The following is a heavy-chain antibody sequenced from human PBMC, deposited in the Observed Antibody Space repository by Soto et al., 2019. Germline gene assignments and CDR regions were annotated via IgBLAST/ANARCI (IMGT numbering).Heavy chain of an antibody. Sequence: QMQLVQSGTEVKKPGASVKVSCTASGFTFTSYYIYWVRQATGQGLEWMGRIDASAGTTMSEQNFQGRVTMTGDTSTSTVYMELSSLISEDTAVYYCARVTDASSWNYAGFDYWGQGTLVTVSS. V-gene: IGHV1-46*01. CDR2: IDASAGTT. J-gene: IGHJ4*02. CDR3: ARVTDASSWNYAGFDY. D-gene: IGHD6-13*01. CDR1: GFTFTSYY.